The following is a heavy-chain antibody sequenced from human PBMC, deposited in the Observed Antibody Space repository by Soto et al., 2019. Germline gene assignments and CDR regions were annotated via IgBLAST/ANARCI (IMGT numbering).Heavy chain of an antibody. J-gene: IGHJ4*02. D-gene: IGHD6-6*01. Sequence: PGGSLRLSCAASGFTFSSYSMNWVRQAPGKGLEWVSSISSSSSYIYYADSVKGRFTISRDNAKNSLYLQMNSLRAEDTAVYYCARGGGFYSSSSLDYFDYWGQGTLVTVSS. CDR3: ARGGGFYSSSSLDYFDY. CDR1: GFTFSSYS. CDR2: ISSSSSYI. V-gene: IGHV3-21*01.